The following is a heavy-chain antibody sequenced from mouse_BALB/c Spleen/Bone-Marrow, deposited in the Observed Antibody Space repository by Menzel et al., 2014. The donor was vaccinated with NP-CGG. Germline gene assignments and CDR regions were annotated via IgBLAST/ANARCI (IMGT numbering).Heavy chain of an antibody. CDR2: IRNKANGYTT. CDR3: ARDINDNYNWYFDV. J-gene: IGHJ1*01. Sequence: EVKVVESGGGLVQPGGSLRLSCATSGFTFTDYYMSWVRQPPGKAPEWLGFIRNKANGYTTEYSASVKGRFTISRDNSQSILYLQMNTLRAEDSATYFCARDINDNYNWYFDVWGAGTTVTVSS. CDR1: GFTFTDYY. D-gene: IGHD2-1*01. V-gene: IGHV7-3*02.